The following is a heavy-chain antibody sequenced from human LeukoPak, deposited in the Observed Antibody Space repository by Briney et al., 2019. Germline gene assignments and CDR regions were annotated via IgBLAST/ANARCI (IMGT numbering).Heavy chain of an antibody. D-gene: IGHD3-10*01. CDR2: IYYTGST. CDR3: ARDRDYGDY. V-gene: IGHV4-39*07. Sequence: PSETLSLTCTVSGGSISNSSYYWGWIRQPPGKGLECIGIIYYTGSTNYNPSLKSRVTISVDTSKSQFSLKVSSVTAADTAVYYCARDRDYGDYWGQGTLVTVSS. J-gene: IGHJ4*02. CDR1: GGSISNSSYY.